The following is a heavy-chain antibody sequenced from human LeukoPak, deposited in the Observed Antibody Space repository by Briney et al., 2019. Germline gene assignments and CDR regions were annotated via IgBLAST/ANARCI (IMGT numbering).Heavy chain of an antibody. J-gene: IGHJ3*02. V-gene: IGHV4-30-4*08. CDR3: ASDSWSLESGAFDI. CDR1: GGSISSGDYY. D-gene: IGHD1-1*01. Sequence: SQTLSLTCTVSGGSISSGDYYWSWILQPPGKGLEWIGYIYYSGSTYYNPSLKSRVTISVDTSKNQFSLKLSSVTAADTAVYYCASDSWSLESGAFDIWGQGTMVTVSS. CDR2: IYYSGST.